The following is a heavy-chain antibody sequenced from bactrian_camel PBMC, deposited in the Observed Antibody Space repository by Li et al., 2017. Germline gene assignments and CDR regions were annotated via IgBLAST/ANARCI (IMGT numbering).Heavy chain of an antibody. V-gene: IGHV3-2*01. D-gene: IGHD6*01. CDR1: GFTFSSVY. CDR2: ISSDGSKT. Sequence: VQLVESGGDLVQPGGSLRLSCAASGFTFSSVYMSWVRQAPGKGLEWVSTISSDGSKTYYADSVKGRFTISRDNAKNTVYLQMNSLKSEDTALYYCATLRGWYIFMDYWGQGTQVTVS. J-gene: IGHJ4*01. CDR3: ATLRGWYIFMDY.